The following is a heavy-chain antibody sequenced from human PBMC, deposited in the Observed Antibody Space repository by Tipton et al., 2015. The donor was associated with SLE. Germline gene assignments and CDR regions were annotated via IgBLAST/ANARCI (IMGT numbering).Heavy chain of an antibody. V-gene: IGHV4-61*01. CDR2: IYYSGST. CDR1: GGSVSSGSYY. J-gene: IGHJ4*02. CDR3: ARDGGVNDY. D-gene: IGHD2-8*01. Sequence: TLSLTCTVSGGSVSSGSYYWSWIRQPPGKGLEWIGYIYYSGSTNYNPSLKSRVTISVDTSKNQFSLKLSSVTAADTAVYYCARDGGVNDYWSQGTLVTVSS.